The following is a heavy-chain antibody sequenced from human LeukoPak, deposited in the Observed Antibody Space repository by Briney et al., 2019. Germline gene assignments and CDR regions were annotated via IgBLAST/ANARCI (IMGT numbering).Heavy chain of an antibody. CDR1: GGSFSGYY. Sequence: TSETLSLTCAVYGGSFSGYYWSWIRQPPGKGLEWIGEINHSGSTNYNPSLKSRVTISVDTSKNQFSLKLSSVTAADTAVYYCARGVLGEPLDYWGQGTLVTVSS. CDR3: ARGVLGEPLDY. V-gene: IGHV4-34*01. J-gene: IGHJ4*02. D-gene: IGHD1-14*01. CDR2: INHSGST.